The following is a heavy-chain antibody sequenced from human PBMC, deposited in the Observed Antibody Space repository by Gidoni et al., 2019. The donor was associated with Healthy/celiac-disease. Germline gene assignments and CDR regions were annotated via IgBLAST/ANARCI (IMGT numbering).Heavy chain of an antibody. CDR2: INTKTGNP. CDR1: GYTFTSYA. CDR3: ARGGTMVRGVIITFY. V-gene: IGHV7-4-1*02. Sequence: QVQLVHSGSELKKPGASVTVSCKASGYTFTSYAMNWVRQAPGQGLGWMGWINTKTGNPTYAQGFTGRFVFSLDTSVSTAYLQISSLKAEDTAVYYCARGGTMVRGVIITFYWGQGTLVTVSS. D-gene: IGHD3-10*01. J-gene: IGHJ4*02.